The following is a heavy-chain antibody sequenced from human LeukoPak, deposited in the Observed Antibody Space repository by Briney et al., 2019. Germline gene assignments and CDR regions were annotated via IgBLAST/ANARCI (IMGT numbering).Heavy chain of an antibody. V-gene: IGHV3-23*01. CDR2: ISGSGGST. Sequence: PGGSLRLSCAASGFTFSSYAMSWVRQAPGKGLEWVSAISGSGGSTYYADSVKGRFTISRDNSKNTLYLQMNSLRAEDTAVYYCAKDTVVVPAADHNYWGQGNLVTVSS. D-gene: IGHD2-2*01. J-gene: IGHJ4*02. CDR3: AKDTVVVPAADHNY. CDR1: GFTFSSYA.